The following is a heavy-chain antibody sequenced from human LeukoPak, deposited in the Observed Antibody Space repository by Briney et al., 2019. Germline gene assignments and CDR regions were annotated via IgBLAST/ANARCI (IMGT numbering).Heavy chain of an antibody. D-gene: IGHD3-16*01. V-gene: IGHV4-34*01. CDR3: ACISHGRWGGWFDP. CDR1: GGSFSDYE. CDR2: IKRGRGS. J-gene: IGHJ5*02. Sequence: KTSETLSLTCAVSGGSFSDYEWSWLRQAPETGLEWIGEIKRGRGSTYSPSLKGRVTISVNPSKQQISLRLSSVTAGDTAVYYCACISHGRWGGWFDPWGQGTLVTVSS.